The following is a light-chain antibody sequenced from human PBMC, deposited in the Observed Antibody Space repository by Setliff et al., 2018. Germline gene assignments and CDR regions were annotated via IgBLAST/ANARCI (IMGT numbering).Light chain of an antibody. Sequence: QSALPQPRSVSGSPGQSVTISCTGTSSDVGGYNYVSWYQQHPGKAPKVMIYDVSKRPSGVPDRFSGSKSGNTASLTISGLQAEDEADYYCSSYTSSSTQVFGTGTKVTVL. CDR1: SSDVGGYNY. J-gene: IGLJ1*01. CDR3: SSYTSSSTQV. V-gene: IGLV2-11*01. CDR2: DVS.